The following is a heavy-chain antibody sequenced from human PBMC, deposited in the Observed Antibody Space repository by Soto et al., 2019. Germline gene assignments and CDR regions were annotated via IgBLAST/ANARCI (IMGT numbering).Heavy chain of an antibody. Sequence: QVQLVQSGAEVKKPGSSVKVSCKASGGTFSSYAISWVRQAPGQGLEWMGGIIPIFGSTNYAQKFQGRVTITADESTSSAYMELSSLRSEDTAVYYWARGGLRLLDCAMDVWSQGTTVTVPS. J-gene: IGHJ6*02. D-gene: IGHD3-3*01. V-gene: IGHV1-69*12. CDR3: ARGGLRLLDCAMDV. CDR2: IIPIFGST. CDR1: GGTFSSYA.